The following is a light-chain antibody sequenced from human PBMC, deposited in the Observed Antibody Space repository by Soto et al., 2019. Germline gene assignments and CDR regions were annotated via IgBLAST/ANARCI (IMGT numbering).Light chain of an antibody. CDR2: EGS. CDR3: QNRSNWPTT. CDR1: QSVNNY. V-gene: IGKV3-11*01. J-gene: IGKJ2*01. Sequence: EIVLTQSPAILSLSPGERATLSCRASQSVNNYLAWYQQKAGQAPRLLIYEGSKRATGIPARFSGSGSGTDFTLTISSLEPEDFAVYYCQNRSNWPTTFGQGTKVEIK.